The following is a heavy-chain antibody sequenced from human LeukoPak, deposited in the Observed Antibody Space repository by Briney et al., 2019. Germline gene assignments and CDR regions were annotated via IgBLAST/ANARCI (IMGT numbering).Heavy chain of an antibody. Sequence: ASVKVSCKASGYTFTSYGISWVRQAPGQGLEWMGWISAYNGNTNYAQKFQGRVTMTRDTSISTAYMELSRLRSDDTAVYYCARLGYCSGGSCFLFDYWGQGTLVTVSS. J-gene: IGHJ4*02. CDR3: ARLGYCSGGSCFLFDY. CDR1: GYTFTSYG. CDR2: ISAYNGNT. V-gene: IGHV1-18*01. D-gene: IGHD2-15*01.